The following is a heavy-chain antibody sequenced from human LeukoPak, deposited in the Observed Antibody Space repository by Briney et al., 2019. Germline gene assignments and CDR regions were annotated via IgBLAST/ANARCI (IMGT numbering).Heavy chain of an antibody. Sequence: PSETLSLTCTVSGYSISSGYYWGWIRQPPGKGLEWIGSIYHSGSTYYNPSLKSRVTISVDTSKNQFSLKLSSVTAADTAVYYCASLIPFSNFDYWGQGTLVTVSS. J-gene: IGHJ4*02. CDR3: ASLIPFSNFDY. D-gene: IGHD2/OR15-2a*01. V-gene: IGHV4-38-2*02. CDR2: IYHSGST. CDR1: GYSISSGYY.